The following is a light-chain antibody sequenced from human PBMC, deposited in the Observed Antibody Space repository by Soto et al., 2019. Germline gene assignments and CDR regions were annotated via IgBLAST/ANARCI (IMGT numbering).Light chain of an antibody. CDR3: QKCTGAPFT. Sequence: DFQMTQSPSSLSASVGDRVTITCRASQGIRNNLAWYQQKPGKVPQLLIYTASTLHSGVPSRFSGSGSGTDFTLTISSXXXXDVGTYYCQKCTGAPFTFGPGTTVDXX. CDR1: QGIRNN. V-gene: IGKV1-27*01. J-gene: IGKJ3*01. CDR2: TAS.